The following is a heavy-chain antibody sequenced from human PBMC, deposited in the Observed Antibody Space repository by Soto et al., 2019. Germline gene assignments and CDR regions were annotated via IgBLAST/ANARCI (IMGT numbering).Heavy chain of an antibody. CDR2: ISYDGSNK. Sequence: ESGGGVVQPGRSLRLSCAASGFTFSSYAMHWVRQAPGKGLEWVAVISYDGSNKYYADSVKGRFTISRDNSKNTLYLQMNSLRAEDTAVYYCARDTGERLNPYYFDYWGQGTLVTVSS. D-gene: IGHD1-1*01. CDR3: ARDTGERLNPYYFDY. V-gene: IGHV3-30-3*01. CDR1: GFTFSSYA. J-gene: IGHJ4*02.